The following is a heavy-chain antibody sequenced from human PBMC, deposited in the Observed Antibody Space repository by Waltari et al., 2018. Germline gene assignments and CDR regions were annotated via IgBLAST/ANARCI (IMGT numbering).Heavy chain of an antibody. D-gene: IGHD2-15*01. V-gene: IGHV1-3*01. CDR3: ARGLRVNCSGGSCYPLRY. Sequence: QVQLVQSGAEVKKPGASVKVSCKASGYNFTSYAMHWVRQAPGQRLEWMGWINAGNGNTKDSQKFQDRVTITRDTSASTAYMELSSLRSEDTAVYYCARGLRVNCSGGSCYPLRYWGQGTLVTVSS. CDR1: GYNFTSYA. J-gene: IGHJ4*02. CDR2: INAGNGNT.